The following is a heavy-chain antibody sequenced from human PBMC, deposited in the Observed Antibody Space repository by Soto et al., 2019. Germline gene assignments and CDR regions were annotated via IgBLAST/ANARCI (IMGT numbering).Heavy chain of an antibody. CDR2: IWYDGSNK. J-gene: IGHJ4*02. CDR1: GFTFSSYG. V-gene: IGHV3-33*01. D-gene: IGHD5-18*01. CDR3: AREAEDTAMGDFDY. Sequence: LSLTCAASGFTFSSYGMHWVRQAPGKGLEWVADIWYDGSNKYYADSVKGRFTISRDNSKNTLYLQMNSLRAEDTAVYYCAREAEDTAMGDFDYWGQGTLVTVSS.